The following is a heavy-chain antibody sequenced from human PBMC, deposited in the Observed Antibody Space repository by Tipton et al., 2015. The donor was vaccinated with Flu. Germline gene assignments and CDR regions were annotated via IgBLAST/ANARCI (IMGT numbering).Heavy chain of an antibody. CDR2: IYDGGST. D-gene: IGHD3-16*01. CDR3: ARGRMENTRGEGFDP. CDR1: GFTFGSYG. J-gene: IGHJ5*02. V-gene: IGHV4-59*01. Sequence: LRLSCAASGFTFGSYGMHWVRQPPGKGLEWIVYIYDGGSTNYNPSLKSRVTISVDTSKNQFSLKLSSVTAADTAIYYCARGRMENTRGEGFDPWGQGTLVIVSS.